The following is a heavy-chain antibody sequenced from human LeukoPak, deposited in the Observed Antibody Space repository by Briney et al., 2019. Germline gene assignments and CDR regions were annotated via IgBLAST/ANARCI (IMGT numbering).Heavy chain of an antibody. V-gene: IGHV4-34*01. Sequence: TSETLSLTCAVYGGSFSGYYWSWIRQPPGKGLEWIGEINHSGSTNYNPSLKSRVTISVDTSKNQFSLKLSPVTAADTAVYYCASNYYYDSSGYSAYWGQGTLVTVSS. J-gene: IGHJ4*02. CDR3: ASNYYYDSSGYSAY. CDR2: INHSGST. D-gene: IGHD3-22*01. CDR1: GGSFSGYY.